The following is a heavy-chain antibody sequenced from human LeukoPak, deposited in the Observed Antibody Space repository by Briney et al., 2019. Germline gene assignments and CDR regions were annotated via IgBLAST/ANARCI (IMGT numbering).Heavy chain of an antibody. Sequence: GGSLRLSCAASGFTFSSYGMYWVRQAPGKGLEWVAVISSDGSNKYYADSVKGRFTISRDNSKNTFYLQMNSLRAEDTAVYYCAKDPIAVAGNNYYSMDVWGQGTTVSVSS. CDR2: ISSDGSNK. V-gene: IGHV3-30*18. CDR3: AKDPIAVAGNNYYSMDV. CDR1: GFTFSSYG. J-gene: IGHJ6*02. D-gene: IGHD6-19*01.